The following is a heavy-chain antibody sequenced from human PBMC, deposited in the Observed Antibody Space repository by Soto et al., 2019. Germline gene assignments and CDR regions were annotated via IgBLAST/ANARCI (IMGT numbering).Heavy chain of an antibody. CDR3: ARESEDLTSNFDY. J-gene: IGHJ4*02. Sequence: GGSLRLSCAASGYTFTRYSMNWVRQAPGKGLEWVSSISSTTNYIYYGDSMKGRFTISRDNAKNSLYLEMNSLRAEDTAVYYCARESEDLTSNFDYWGQGTLVTVSS. V-gene: IGHV3-21*06. CDR2: ISSTTNYI. CDR1: GYTFTRYS.